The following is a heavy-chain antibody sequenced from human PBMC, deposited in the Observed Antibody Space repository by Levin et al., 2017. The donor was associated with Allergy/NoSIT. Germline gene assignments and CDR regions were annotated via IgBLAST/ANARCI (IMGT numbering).Heavy chain of an antibody. Sequence: GESLKISCAASGFTFSSYSMNWVRQAPGKGLEWVSYISSSSSTIYYADSVKGRFTISRDNAKNSLYLQMNSLRAEDTAVYYCARDYVESSGFDAFDIWGQGTMVTVSS. CDR1: GFTFSSYS. J-gene: IGHJ3*02. D-gene: IGHD3-22*01. CDR3: ARDYVESSGFDAFDI. V-gene: IGHV3-48*01. CDR2: ISSSSSTI.